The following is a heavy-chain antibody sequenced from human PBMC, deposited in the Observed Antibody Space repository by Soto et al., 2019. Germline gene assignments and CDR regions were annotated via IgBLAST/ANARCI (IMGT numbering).Heavy chain of an antibody. CDR1: GGSISSYY. D-gene: IGHD2-15*01. CDR3: ARGVGYCSGGSCYSGIFWFDP. CDR2: IYYSGST. V-gene: IGHV4-59*01. J-gene: IGHJ5*02. Sequence: KSSETLSLTCTVSGGSISSYYWSWIRQPPGKGLEWIGYIYYSGSTNYNPSLKSRVTISVDTSKNQFSLKLSSVTAADTAVYYCARGVGYCSGGSCYSGIFWFDPWGQGTLVTVSS.